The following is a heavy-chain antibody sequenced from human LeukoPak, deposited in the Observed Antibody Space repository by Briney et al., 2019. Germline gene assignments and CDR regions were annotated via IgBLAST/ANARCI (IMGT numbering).Heavy chain of an antibody. CDR3: ARAGPGIVVVVAATNAFDI. CDR1: GYTFTSYG. Sequence: AASVKVSCKASGYTFTSYGISWVRQAPGQGLEWMGWISAYNGNTNYAQKLQGRVTMTTDTSTSTAYMELRSLRSDDTAVYYCARAGPGIVVVVAATNAFDIWGQGTMVTVSS. D-gene: IGHD2-15*01. CDR2: ISAYNGNT. V-gene: IGHV1-18*01. J-gene: IGHJ3*02.